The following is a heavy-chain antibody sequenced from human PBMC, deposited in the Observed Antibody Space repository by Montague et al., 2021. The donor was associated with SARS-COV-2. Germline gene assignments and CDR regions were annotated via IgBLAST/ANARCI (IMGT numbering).Heavy chain of an antibody. CDR2: TYYRSKWYN. Sequence: CAISGDSASSNSAAWNWIRQSPSRGLEWLGRTYYRSKWYNDYAVSVKSRITINPDTSKNQFSLQLNSVTPEDTAVYYCARGGWGAPGTGRLFDYWGQGTLVTVSS. CDR3: ARGGWGAPGTGRLFDY. D-gene: IGHD3-10*01. J-gene: IGHJ4*02. V-gene: IGHV6-1*01. CDR1: GDSASSNSAA.